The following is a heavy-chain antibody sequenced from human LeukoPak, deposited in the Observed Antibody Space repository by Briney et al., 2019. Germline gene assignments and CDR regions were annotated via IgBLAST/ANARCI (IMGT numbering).Heavy chain of an antibody. Sequence: PGGSLRLPCAASGFTVNRTYMSWVRQAPGRGLEWLSVIYSGGATYYSDSVKGRFTISRDNSKNTLYLQMNSLRAEDTAVYYCAKSDGSGSYYGIHFDYWGQGTLVTVSS. V-gene: IGHV3-66*01. CDR2: IYSGGAT. D-gene: IGHD3-10*01. CDR1: GFTVNRTY. J-gene: IGHJ4*02. CDR3: AKSDGSGSYYGIHFDY.